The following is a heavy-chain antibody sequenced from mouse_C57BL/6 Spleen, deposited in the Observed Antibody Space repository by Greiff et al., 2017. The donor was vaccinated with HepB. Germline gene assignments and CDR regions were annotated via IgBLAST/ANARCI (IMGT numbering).Heavy chain of an antibody. J-gene: IGHJ4*01. CDR1: GFTFSSYG. CDR2: ISSGGSYT. D-gene: IGHD1-1*01. CDR3: ARHVYGSYAMDY. Sequence: EVKLQESGGDLVKPGGSLKLSCAASGFTFSSYGMSWVRQTPDKRLEWVATISSGGSYTYYPDSVKGRFTISRDNAKNTLYPQMSSLKSEDTAMYYCARHVYGSYAMDYWGQGTSVTVSS. V-gene: IGHV5-6*01.